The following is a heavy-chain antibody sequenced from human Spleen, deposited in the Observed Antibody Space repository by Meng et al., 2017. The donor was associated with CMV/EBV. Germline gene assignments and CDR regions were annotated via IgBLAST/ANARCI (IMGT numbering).Heavy chain of an antibody. CDR3: ARERIVPAARNYYYGMDV. CDR2: INPSGGST. J-gene: IGHJ6*02. V-gene: IGHV1-46*01. CDR1: GHTFTSDD. D-gene: IGHD2-2*01. Sequence: ASVKVSCKASGHTFTSDDINSVRQATGQGLEWMGIINPSGGSTSYAQKFQGRVTMTRDTSTSTVYMELSSLRSEDTAVYYCARERIVPAARNYYYGMDVWGQGTTVTVSS.